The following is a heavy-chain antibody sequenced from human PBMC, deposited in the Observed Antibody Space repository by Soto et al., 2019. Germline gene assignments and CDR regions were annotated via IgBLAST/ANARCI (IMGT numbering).Heavy chain of an antibody. J-gene: IGHJ4*02. CDR3: AKAVLDRGVDS. Sequence: VQLLESGGGLVQPGMSLRLSCAASGFTFGKSAMTWVRHTPGQGLQYVSSITDSGKSTYYTDCVRGSFISSRDNSKNILFLQMNSLRAEDTAVYFCAKAVLDRGVDSWGQGTLVTVSS. CDR1: GFTFGKSA. CDR2: ITDSGKST. V-gene: IGHV3-23*01.